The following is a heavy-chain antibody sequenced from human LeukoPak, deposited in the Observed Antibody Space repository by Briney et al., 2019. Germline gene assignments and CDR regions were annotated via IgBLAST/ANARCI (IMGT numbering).Heavy chain of an antibody. CDR3: TRDRPYYDFWSGYWSLDYYYGMDV. Sequence: GGSLRLSCTASGFTFGDYAMSWFRQAPGKGLEWVGFIRSKAYGGTTEYAASVKGRFTISRDDSKSIAYLQMNSLKTEDTAVYYCTRDRPYYDFWSGYWSLDYYYGMDVWGQGTTVTVSS. J-gene: IGHJ6*02. CDR2: IRSKAYGGTT. D-gene: IGHD3-3*01. V-gene: IGHV3-49*03. CDR1: GFTFGDYA.